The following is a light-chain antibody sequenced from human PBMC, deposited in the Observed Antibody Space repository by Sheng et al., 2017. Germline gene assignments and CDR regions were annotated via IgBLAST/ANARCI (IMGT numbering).Light chain of an antibody. CDR1: NSNIGNDN. CDR2: NDN. CDR3: AGWVXRLSGYV. Sequence: QAVLTQPPSASGTPGQRVTISCSGSNSNIGNDNVYWYQQLPGTAPKLLIYNDNQRPSGVPDRFSGSKSGTSASLAISGLRSEDEADYYCAGWVXRLSGYVFGXGTKVTVL. J-gene: IGLJ1*01. V-gene: IGLV1-47*02.